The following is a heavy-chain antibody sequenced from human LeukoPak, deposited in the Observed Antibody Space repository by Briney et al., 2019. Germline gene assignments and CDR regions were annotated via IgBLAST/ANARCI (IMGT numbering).Heavy chain of an antibody. J-gene: IGHJ5*02. CDR3: AREPHYSGYGGFDP. D-gene: IGHD5-12*01. Sequence: GGSLRLSCAASGFTFSSYEMNWVRQAPGKGLEWVSYISSSGSTIYYADSVKGRFTISRGNAKNSLYLQMNSLRAEDTAVYYCAREPHYSGYGGFDPWGQGTLVTVSS. CDR1: GFTFSSYE. CDR2: ISSSGSTI. V-gene: IGHV3-48*03.